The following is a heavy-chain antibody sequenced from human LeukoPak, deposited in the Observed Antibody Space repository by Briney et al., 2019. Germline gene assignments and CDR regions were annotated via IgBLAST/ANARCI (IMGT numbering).Heavy chain of an antibody. Sequence: GGSLRLSCAASGFTFSSYSMNWVRQAPGKGLEWLSSISGSSSYIYYADSVRGRFTISRDNAKNSLYLQMNSLRAEDTAVYSCARGADGVSSNSRGWFDPWGQGTLVTVSS. CDR2: ISGSSSYI. J-gene: IGHJ5*02. V-gene: IGHV3-21*01. D-gene: IGHD2-15*01. CDR1: GFTFSSYS. CDR3: ARGADGVSSNSRGWFDP.